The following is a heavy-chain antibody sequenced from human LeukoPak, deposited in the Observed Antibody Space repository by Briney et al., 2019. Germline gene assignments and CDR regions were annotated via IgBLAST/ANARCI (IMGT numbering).Heavy chain of an antibody. CDR1: GFSFNAYA. J-gene: IGHJ4*02. CDR2: IRKDGNNE. CDR3: AKDRGDFPSYCDY. D-gene: IGHD2-21*02. V-gene: IGHV3-30*02. Sequence: GGSLRLSCAASGFSFNAYAMHWVRQAPGKGLEWVAFIRKDGNNERYADSVKGRFTISRDNSKNTLYLQMNSLRTEDTAVYYCAKDRGDFPSYCDYWGQGTLATVSS.